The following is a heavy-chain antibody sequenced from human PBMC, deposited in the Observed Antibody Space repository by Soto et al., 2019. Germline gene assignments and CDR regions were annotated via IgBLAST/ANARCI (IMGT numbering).Heavy chain of an antibody. V-gene: IGHV4-30-4*01. D-gene: IGHD1-7*01. Sequence: PSETLSLTCTVSGGSISSGDYYWSWIRQPPGKGLEWIGYIYYSGSTYYNPSLKSRVTISVDTSKNQFSLKLSSVTAADTVVYYCARDGSITGTTGHDYWGQGTLVTVS. CDR2: IYYSGST. CDR3: ARDGSITGTTGHDY. J-gene: IGHJ4*02. CDR1: GGSISSGDYY.